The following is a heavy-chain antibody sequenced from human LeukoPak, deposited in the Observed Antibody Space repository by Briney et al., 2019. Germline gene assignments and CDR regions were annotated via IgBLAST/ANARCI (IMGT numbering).Heavy chain of an antibody. Sequence: GGSLRLSCAASGFTFSSYWMHWVRQAPGKGLVWVPRIKSDGSTNYADSVKGRFTISRDNAKNTVSLQMNSLRAEDTGVYYCARAPSEIGGYYPEYFRHWGQGTLVTVSS. CDR1: GFTFSSYW. J-gene: IGHJ1*01. D-gene: IGHD3-22*01. CDR3: ARAPSEIGGYYPEYFRH. V-gene: IGHV3-74*01. CDR2: IKSDGST.